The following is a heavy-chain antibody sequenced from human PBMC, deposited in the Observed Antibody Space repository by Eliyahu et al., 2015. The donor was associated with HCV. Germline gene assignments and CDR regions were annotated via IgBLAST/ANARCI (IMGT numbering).Heavy chain of an antibody. V-gene: IGHV3-30*01. CDR2: ISYDGSNK. D-gene: IGHD2-2*01. Sequence: QVQLVESGGGVVQPGRSLRLSCAASGXPXXSYAXPWVRRAPGKGLEWVAVISYDGSNKYYADSVKGRFTISRDNSKNTLYLQMNSLRAEDTAVYYCARDFGDIVVVPAAMRYYYYGMDVWGQGTTVTVSS. J-gene: IGHJ6*02. CDR3: ARDFGDIVVVPAAMRYYYYGMDV. CDR1: GXPXXSYA.